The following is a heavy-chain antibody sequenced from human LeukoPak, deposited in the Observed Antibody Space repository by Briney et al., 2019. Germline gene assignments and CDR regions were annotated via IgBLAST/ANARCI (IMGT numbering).Heavy chain of an antibody. CDR1: GYRFTTYW. J-gene: IGHJ4*02. V-gene: IGHV5-51*01. CDR3: ARGGEQWLSSFDY. Sequence: GESLKISCKGSGYRFTTYWIGWVRQMPGKGLEWMGIIYPGDSDTRYSPSFQGQVTISVDKSISTAYLQWSSLKASDSAMYYCARGGEQWLSSFDYWGQGTLVTVSS. CDR2: IYPGDSDT. D-gene: IGHD6-19*01.